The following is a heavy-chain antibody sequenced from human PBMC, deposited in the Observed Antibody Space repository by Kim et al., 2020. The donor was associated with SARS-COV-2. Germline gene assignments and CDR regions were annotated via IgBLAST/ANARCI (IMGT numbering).Heavy chain of an antibody. Sequence: GGSLRLSCAASGFTFSSFGMHWVRQAPGKGLQWVAVISYDESNKYYADSVKGRFTISRDNSKNTLFLQMNSLRAEDTAVYYCAKGIGHLYDDSDYWGQGT. CDR3: AKGIGHLYDDSDY. CDR2: ISYDESNK. D-gene: IGHD4-17*01. CDR1: GFTFSSFG. J-gene: IGHJ4*02. V-gene: IGHV3-30*18.